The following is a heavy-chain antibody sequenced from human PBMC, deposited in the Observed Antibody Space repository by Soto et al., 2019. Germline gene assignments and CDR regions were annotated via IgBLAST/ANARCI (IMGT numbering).Heavy chain of an antibody. V-gene: IGHV1-69*13. D-gene: IGHD5-12*01. Sequence: SVKVSCKASGGTFSSYAISWVRQAPGQGLEWMGGTIPIFGTANYAQKFQGRVTITADESTSTAYMELSSLRSEDTAVYYCARVHRGDGYNYANFHYWGQRTLVTVSS. CDR3: ARVHRGDGYNYANFHY. J-gene: IGHJ4*02. CDR1: GGTFSSYA. CDR2: TIPIFGTA.